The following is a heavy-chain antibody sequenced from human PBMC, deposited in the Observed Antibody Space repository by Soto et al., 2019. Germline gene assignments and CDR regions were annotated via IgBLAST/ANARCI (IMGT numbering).Heavy chain of an antibody. D-gene: IGHD3-22*01. CDR2: ISGSGGST. Sequence: PGGSLRLSCAASGFTSSSYAMSWVRQAPGKGLEWVSAISGSGGSTYYADSVKGRFTISRDNSKNTLYLQMNSLRAEDTAVYYCAKMGYYDSSGYAHDAFDIWGQGTMVTVSS. J-gene: IGHJ3*02. V-gene: IGHV3-23*01. CDR3: AKMGYYDSSGYAHDAFDI. CDR1: GFTSSSYA.